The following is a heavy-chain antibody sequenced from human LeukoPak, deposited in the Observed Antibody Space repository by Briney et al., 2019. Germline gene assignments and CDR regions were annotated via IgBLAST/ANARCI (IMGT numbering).Heavy chain of an antibody. J-gene: IGHJ4*02. Sequence: GGSLRLSCAASGFTFSNYWMHWVRQAPGKGLVWVSRINSDGINTSYADSVKGRFTISRDNAKNTLYLQMNSLRAEDTAVYYCARGSSSGWTDSYYFDYWGQGTLVTVSS. D-gene: IGHD6-19*01. V-gene: IGHV3-74*01. CDR3: ARGSSSGWTDSYYFDY. CDR1: GFTFSNYW. CDR2: INSDGINT.